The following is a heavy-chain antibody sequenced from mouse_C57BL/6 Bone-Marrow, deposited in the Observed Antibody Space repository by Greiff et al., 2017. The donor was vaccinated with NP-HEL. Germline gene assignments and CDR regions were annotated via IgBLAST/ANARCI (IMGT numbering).Heavy chain of an antibody. CDR1: GFSLTSYG. D-gene: IGHD2-4*01. CDR3: ATMNYCDYDECFDV. J-gene: IGHJ1*03. Sequence: QVQLKESGPGLVQPSQSLSITCTVSGFSLTSYGVHWVRQPPGKGLEWLGVIWSGGSTDYNAAFISSLSISTDNSKSQVFFKMNSLQADGTAIYYCATMNYCDYDECFDVWGTGTTVTVSS. V-gene: IGHV2-4*01. CDR2: IWSGGST.